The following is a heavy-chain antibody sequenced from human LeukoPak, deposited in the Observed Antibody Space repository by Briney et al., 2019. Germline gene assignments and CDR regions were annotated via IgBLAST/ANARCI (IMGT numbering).Heavy chain of an antibody. D-gene: IGHD2-15*01. Sequence: GSSVKVSCKASGGTFSSYAISWVRQATGQGLEWMGWMNPNSGNTGYAQKFQGRVTMTRNTSISTAYMELSSLRSEDTAVYYCARGGLVVVAATRNWFDPWGQGTLVTVSS. V-gene: IGHV1-8*02. CDR3: ARGGLVVVAATRNWFDP. CDR2: MNPNSGNT. CDR1: GGTFSSYA. J-gene: IGHJ5*02.